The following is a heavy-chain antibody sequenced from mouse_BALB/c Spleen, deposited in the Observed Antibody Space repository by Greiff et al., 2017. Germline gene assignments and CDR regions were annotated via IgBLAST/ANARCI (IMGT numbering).Heavy chain of an antibody. CDR1: GFTFSNYW. J-gene: IGHJ4*01. D-gene: IGHD2-14*01. CDR2: IRLKSNNYAT. CDR3: TGGYRAMDY. V-gene: IGHV6-6*02. Sequence: EVQLQESGGGLVQPGGSMKLSCVASGFTFSNYWMNWVRQSPEKGLEWVAEIRLKSNNYATHYAESVKGRFTISRDDSKSSVYLQMNNLRTEDTGIYYCTGGYRAMDYWGQGTSVTVSS.